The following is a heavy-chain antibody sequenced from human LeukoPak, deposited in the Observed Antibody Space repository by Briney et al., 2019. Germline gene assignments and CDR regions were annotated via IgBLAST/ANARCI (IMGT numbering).Heavy chain of an antibody. J-gene: IGHJ6*02. CDR3: ATEGIVVVPAAEYYYYGLDV. V-gene: IGHV1-18*01. D-gene: IGHD2-2*01. CDR2: ISAYNGNT. CDR1: GYTFTSYG. Sequence: ASVKVSCKASGYTFTSYGISWGRQAPGQGLEWMGWISAYNGNTNYAQKFQGRVSMTEDTSTDTAYMELSSLRSEDTAVYCCATEGIVVVPAAEYYYYGLDVWGQGTTVTVSS.